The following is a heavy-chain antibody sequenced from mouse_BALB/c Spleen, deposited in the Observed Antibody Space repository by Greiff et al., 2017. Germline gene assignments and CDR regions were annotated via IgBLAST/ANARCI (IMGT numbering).Heavy chain of an antibody. CDR1: GYTFTSYW. Sequence: VQLQQSGAELARPGASVKLSCKASGYTFTSYWMQWVKQRPGQGLEWIGAIYPGDGDTRYTQKFKGKATLTADKSSSTAYLQLSSLASEDSAVYYRARGDYGNSWFAYWGQGTLVTVSA. CDR3: ARGDYGNSWFAY. CDR2: IYPGDGDT. V-gene: IGHV1-87*01. D-gene: IGHD2-1*01. J-gene: IGHJ3*01.